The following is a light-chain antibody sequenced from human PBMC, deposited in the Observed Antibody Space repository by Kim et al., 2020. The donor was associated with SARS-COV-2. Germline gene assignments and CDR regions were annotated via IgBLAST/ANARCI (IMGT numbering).Light chain of an antibody. J-gene: IGLJ2*01. CDR2: GKN. CDR3: NSRDSNDNVV. Sequence: VALGQTDRITCQGDSLRSYYATWYQQKPGQAPILVIYGKNNRPSGIPDRFAGSSSGNTASLTITGTLAGDEADYYCNSRDSNDNVVFGGGTQLTVL. V-gene: IGLV3-19*01. CDR1: SLRSYY.